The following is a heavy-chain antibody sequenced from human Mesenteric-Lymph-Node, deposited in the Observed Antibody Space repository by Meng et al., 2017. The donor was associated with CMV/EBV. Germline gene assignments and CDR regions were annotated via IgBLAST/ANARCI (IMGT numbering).Heavy chain of an antibody. J-gene: IGHJ6*02. CDR3: AKAVYGFTVTTGGNGMDV. CDR1: GFTFTSYA. Sequence: GGSLRLSCAASGFTFTSYAMSWVRQAPGKGLEWVSGISGSGGSTYYADSVKGRFTISRDSSKNTLYLQMNSLRAEDTALYYCAKAVYGFTVTTGGNGMDVWGQWTTVTVSS. CDR2: ISGSGGST. D-gene: IGHD4-17*01. V-gene: IGHV3-23*01.